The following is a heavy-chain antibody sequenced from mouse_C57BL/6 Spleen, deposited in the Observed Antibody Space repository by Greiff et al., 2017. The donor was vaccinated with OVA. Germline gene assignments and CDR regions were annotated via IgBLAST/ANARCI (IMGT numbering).Heavy chain of an antibody. J-gene: IGHJ3*01. CDR2: ISSGGSYN. CDR1: GFTFSSYG. Sequence: EVQRVESGGDLVKPGGSLKLSCAASGFTFSSYGMSWVRQTPDKRLEWVATISSGGSYNYYPDSVKGRFTISRDNAKNTLYLQISSIKSEDTAMYYCARRAGDYDGTTWFAYWGQGTLVTVSA. V-gene: IGHV5-6*01. D-gene: IGHD2-4*01. CDR3: ARRAGDYDGTTWFAY.